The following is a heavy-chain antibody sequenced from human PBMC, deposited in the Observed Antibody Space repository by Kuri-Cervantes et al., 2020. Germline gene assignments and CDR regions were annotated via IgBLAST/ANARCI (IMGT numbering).Heavy chain of an antibody. CDR3: ARRAGSSDAFDI. J-gene: IGHJ3*02. D-gene: IGHD6-6*01. CDR2: ISYDGSNK. Sequence: GGSLRLSCAASGFTFSSYAMHWVRQAPGKGLEWLAVISYDGSNKYYADSVKGRFTISRDSSKNTLYLQMNSLRAEDTAVYYCARRAGSSDAFDIWGQGTMVTVSS. V-gene: IGHV3-30*01. CDR1: GFTFSSYA.